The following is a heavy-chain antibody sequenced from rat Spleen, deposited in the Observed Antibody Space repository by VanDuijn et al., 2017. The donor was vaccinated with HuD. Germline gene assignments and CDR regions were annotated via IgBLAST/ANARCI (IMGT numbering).Heavy chain of an antibody. Sequence: EVQLLESGPGLVKPSQSLSLTCSVTGYSITSGYGWNWIRKFPGNKMEWMGYISYSGSTSYNPSLKSRISITRDTSKNQFFLQLNSVTTEDTATFYCARGDTTDYYYAGYYFDYWGQGVMVTVSS. D-gene: IGHD1-6*01. J-gene: IGHJ2*01. CDR3: ARGDTTDYYYAGYYFDY. CDR1: GYSITSGY. V-gene: IGHV3-1*01. CDR2: ISYSGST.